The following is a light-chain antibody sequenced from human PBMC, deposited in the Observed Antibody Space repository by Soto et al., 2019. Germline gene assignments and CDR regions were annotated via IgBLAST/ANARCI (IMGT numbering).Light chain of an antibody. V-gene: IGKV3-11*01. CDR1: QSVSSY. J-gene: IGKJ5*01. CDR3: QQRSNWPPT. CDR2: DAS. Sequence: EIVLTQSPATLSLSPEERATHSCRASQSVSSYLAWYQQKPGRAPRLLIYDASNRATGIPARFSGSGSGTDFTLTISSLEPEDFAVYYCQQRSNWPPTFGQGTRLEIK.